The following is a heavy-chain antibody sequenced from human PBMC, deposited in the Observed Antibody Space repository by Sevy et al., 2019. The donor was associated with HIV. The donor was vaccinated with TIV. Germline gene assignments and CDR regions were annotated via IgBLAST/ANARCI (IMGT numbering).Heavy chain of an antibody. J-gene: IGHJ4*02. CDR3: ARAYSNSRTVYFDY. Sequence: GGSLRLSCAASGFTFSSYAMHWVRQAPGKGLEWVAVISYDGSNKYYADSVKGRFTISRDNSKNTLYLQMNSLRAEDTAVYYCARAYSNSRTVYFDYWGQGTLVTVSS. V-gene: IGHV3-30-3*01. CDR1: GFTFSSYA. CDR2: ISYDGSNK. D-gene: IGHD6-13*01.